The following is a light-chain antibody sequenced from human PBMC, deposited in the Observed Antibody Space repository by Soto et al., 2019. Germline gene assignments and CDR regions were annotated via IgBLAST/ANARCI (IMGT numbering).Light chain of an antibody. J-gene: IGKJ1*01. CDR2: GAS. CDR1: QSVSSSS. Sequence: EIVLTQSPGTLSLSPGERATLSCRASQSVSSSSLAWYQQKPGQAPRLLIYGASSRATGIPDRFSGSGSGTDFTLTISRLEPEDFAVYYWHHYGSSRTFGQGTKVEIK. CDR3: HHYGSSRT. V-gene: IGKV3-20*01.